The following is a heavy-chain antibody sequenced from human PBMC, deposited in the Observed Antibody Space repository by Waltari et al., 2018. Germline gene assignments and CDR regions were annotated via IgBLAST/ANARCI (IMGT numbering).Heavy chain of an antibody. CDR2: IYCSGST. CDR3: ARDVVHSSSFNWFDP. D-gene: IGHD6-6*01. J-gene: IGHJ5*02. V-gene: IGHV4-39*07. Sequence: QLQLQESGPGLVKPSETLSLTCTVSGGSISSSSYYWGWIRKPTGKGVEWIGSIYCSGSTYYNPSLKSRVTISVETSKIQFSLKLSSVTAADTAVYYCARDVVHSSSFNWFDPWGQGTLVTVSS. CDR1: GGSISSSSYY.